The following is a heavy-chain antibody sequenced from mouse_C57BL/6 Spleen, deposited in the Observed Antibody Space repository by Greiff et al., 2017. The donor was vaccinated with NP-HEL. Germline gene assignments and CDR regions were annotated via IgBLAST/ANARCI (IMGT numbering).Heavy chain of an antibody. V-gene: IGHV1-61*01. CDR3: ARWGNYYGSDY. J-gene: IGHJ2*01. D-gene: IGHD1-1*01. CDR1: GYTFTSYW. CDR2: IYPSDSET. Sequence: QVQLQQPGAELVRPGSSVKLSCKASGYTFTSYWMDWVKQRPGQGLEWIGNIYPSDSETHYNQKFKDKATLTVDKSSSTAYMQLSSLTSEDSAVYYCARWGNYYGSDYWGQGTTLTVSS.